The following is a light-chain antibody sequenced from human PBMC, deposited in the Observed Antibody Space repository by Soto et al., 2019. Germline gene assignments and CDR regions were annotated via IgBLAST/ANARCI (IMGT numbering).Light chain of an antibody. CDR3: QQYDSDSST. CDR1: QSINKW. V-gene: IGKV1-5*03. Sequence: DIPTTQSPSTLSESVGDRVTITCRASQSINKWLSWYQQKPGKAPKRLIYEASSLLSGVPSRFSGSGSGTEFTLTFSSLQPDDFAYYYCQQYDSDSSTFGQGTKLDI. J-gene: IGKJ2*01. CDR2: EAS.